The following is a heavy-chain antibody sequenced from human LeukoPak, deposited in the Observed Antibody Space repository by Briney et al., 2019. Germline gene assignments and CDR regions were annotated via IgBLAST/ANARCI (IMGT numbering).Heavy chain of an antibody. V-gene: IGHV3-30-3*01. Sequence: GGSLRLSCAASEFTFSSSAMHWVRQAPGKGLEWVAVISYDGSNKYYADSVKGRFTISRDNSQNTLYLQMNSLRAEDTAVYYCARDSGPFDPWGQGTLVTVSS. J-gene: IGHJ5*02. D-gene: IGHD3-10*01. CDR3: ARDSGPFDP. CDR1: EFTFSSSA. CDR2: ISYDGSNK.